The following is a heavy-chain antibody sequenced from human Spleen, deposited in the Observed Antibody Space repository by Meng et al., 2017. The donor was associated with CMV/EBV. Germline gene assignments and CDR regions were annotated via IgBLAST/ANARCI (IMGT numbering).Heavy chain of an antibody. Sequence: GGSLRLSCKGSGYTFIDYWIGWVRQMPGKGLEWLGIIYPVNSDTRYSPSFQGQVTISADKSTSTAYLQWSSLKASDTAMYYCVRTSSTTSPYFYGMDVWGQGTTVTVSS. CDR1: GYTFIDYW. V-gene: IGHV5-51*01. CDR3: VRTSSTTSPYFYGMDV. J-gene: IGHJ6*02. CDR2: IYPVNSDT. D-gene: IGHD6-6*01.